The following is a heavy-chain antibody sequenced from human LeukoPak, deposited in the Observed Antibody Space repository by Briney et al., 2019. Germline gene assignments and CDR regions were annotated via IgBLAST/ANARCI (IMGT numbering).Heavy chain of an antibody. J-gene: IGHJ4*02. D-gene: IGHD1-1*01. CDR1: GGSISSGSYY. CDR3: ARDGSTQFDY. CDR2: IYTSGST. Sequence: SETLSLTCTVSGGSISSGSYYWSWIPQPAGKGLEWVVRIYTSGSTNYNPSLKSRVTISVDTSKNQFSLKLSSVTAADTAVYYCARDGSTQFDYWGQGTLVTVSS. V-gene: IGHV4-61*02.